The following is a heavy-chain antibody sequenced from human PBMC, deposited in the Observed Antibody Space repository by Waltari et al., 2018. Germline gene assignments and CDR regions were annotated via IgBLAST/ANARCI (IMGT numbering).Heavy chain of an antibody. V-gene: IGHV5-51*01. CDR1: GDSLTDYW. Sequence: DVQLVQSGAEVKKPGESLKISCQVSGDSLTDYWIAWVRQMPGKGLEWMGIIYPGDSETTYSPSFEGQVTISADKSISVAYLQWSSLKASDTAMYYCVRQVGTNWLDPWGQGTQVTVSS. D-gene: IGHD5-12*01. CDR3: VRQVGTNWLDP. CDR2: IYPGDSET. J-gene: IGHJ5*02.